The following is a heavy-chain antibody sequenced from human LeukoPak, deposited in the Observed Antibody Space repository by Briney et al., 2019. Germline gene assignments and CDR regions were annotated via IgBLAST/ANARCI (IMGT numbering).Heavy chain of an antibody. V-gene: IGHV3-7*01. D-gene: IGHD3-22*01. CDR1: GFTFSNYW. CDR2: IKEDGSEK. Sequence: GGSLRLSCTASGFTFSNYWMNWVRQAPGKGLEWVANIKEDGSEKHYADSVKGRFTISRDNAKNSLYLQMNSLRAEDTAVYYCARDTYYYDSSGYYYPGGSDCWGQGTLVTVSS. CDR3: ARDTYYYDSSGYYYPGGSDC. J-gene: IGHJ4*02.